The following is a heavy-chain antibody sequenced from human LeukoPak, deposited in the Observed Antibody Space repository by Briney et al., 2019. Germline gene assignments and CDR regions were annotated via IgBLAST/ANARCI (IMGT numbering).Heavy chain of an antibody. CDR2: INPTSGGT. Sequence: ASVKVSCKASGFTFTAYHMHWVRQAPGPGLEWMGWINPTSGGTNYAQKFQGRVTMTRDMSTSTVYMELSSLRSEDTAVYYCARGGYYDSSGGMGYYYYMDVWGKGTTVTVSS. CDR1: GFTFTAYH. CDR3: ARGGYYDSSGGMGYYYYMDV. D-gene: IGHD3-22*01. J-gene: IGHJ6*03. V-gene: IGHV1-2*02.